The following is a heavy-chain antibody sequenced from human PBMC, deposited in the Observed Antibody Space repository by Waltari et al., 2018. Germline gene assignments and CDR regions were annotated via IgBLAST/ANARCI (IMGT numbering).Heavy chain of an antibody. CDR2: ISGSGGST. D-gene: IGHD6-19*01. V-gene: IGHV3-23*04. Sequence: EVQLVESGGGLVQPGGSLRLSCAASGFTFSSYAMSWVRQAPGKGLEWVSAISGSGGSTDYADSVKGRFTISRDNSKNTLYLQMNSLRAEDTAVYYCAKSLPYSRGWYDIPYDAFDIWGQGTMVTVSS. CDR3: AKSLPYSRGWYDIPYDAFDI. CDR1: GFTFSSYA. J-gene: IGHJ3*02.